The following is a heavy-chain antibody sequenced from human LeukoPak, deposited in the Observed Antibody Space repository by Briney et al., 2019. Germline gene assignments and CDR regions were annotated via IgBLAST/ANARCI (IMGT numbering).Heavy chain of an antibody. D-gene: IGHD3-16*01. J-gene: IGHJ4*02. CDR2: AYNNGDT. CDR1: GFAVTTNH. V-gene: IGHV3-53*01. Sequence: PGGSLRLSCAGAGFAVTTNHMTWVRQAPGKGLECVSIAYNNGDTFYEDSVRGRFTIPRDISTNTVVLLMNSLRPEDTAVYYCSPSRAAGGKTDYWGQGTLVTVSS. CDR3: SPSRAAGGKTDY.